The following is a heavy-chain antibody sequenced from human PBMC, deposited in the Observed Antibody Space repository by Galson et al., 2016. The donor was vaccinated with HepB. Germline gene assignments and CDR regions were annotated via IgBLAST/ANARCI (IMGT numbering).Heavy chain of an antibody. CDR3: ARDREITARPGGYFDP. V-gene: IGHV1-69*13. D-gene: IGHD6-6*01. CDR1: GGTLNNFA. J-gene: IGHJ5*02. CDR2: VTPMFGTS. Sequence: SVKVSCKASGGTLNNFAISWVRQAPGQGLEWMGAVTPMFGTSRYAQKFQARVTITSDESTNTAYLELSSLRSEDTAVYFCARDREITARPGGYFDPRGQGTLVTVSS.